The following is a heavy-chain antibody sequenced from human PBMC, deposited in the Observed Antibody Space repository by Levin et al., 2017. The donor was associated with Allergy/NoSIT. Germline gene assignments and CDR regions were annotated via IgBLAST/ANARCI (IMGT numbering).Heavy chain of an antibody. CDR3: ARGVRGGLDY. D-gene: IGHD3-10*01. CDR1: GGSISSGAYY. J-gene: IGHJ4*02. CDR2: IYYSGST. V-gene: IGHV4-31*03. Sequence: LRLSCTVSGGSISSGAYYWTWIRQHPGKGLEWIGYIYYSGSTYYNPSLKSRVTISVDTSKNQFSLKLTSVTAADTAVFSCARGVRGGLDYWGQGTLVTVSS.